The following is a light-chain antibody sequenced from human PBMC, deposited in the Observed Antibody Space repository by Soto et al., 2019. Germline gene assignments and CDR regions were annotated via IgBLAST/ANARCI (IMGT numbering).Light chain of an antibody. CDR1: RNISNN. CDR2: GAS. CDR3: QKLRT. V-gene: IGKV3-15*01. J-gene: IGKJ1*01. Sequence: VLTQSPATLSVSPGGGATLSCRASRNISNNLAWYQQRPGQAPRLLIYGASTRATGIPARFSGSGSGTEVNLNIRRMQSEDLAVYYCQKLRTFGQGTKVDIK.